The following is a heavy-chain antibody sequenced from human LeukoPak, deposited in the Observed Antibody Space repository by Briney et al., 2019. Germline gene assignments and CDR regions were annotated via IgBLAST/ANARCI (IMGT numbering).Heavy chain of an antibody. CDR1: GGSISSYY. V-gene: IGHV4-59*01. D-gene: IGHD2-2*01. Sequence: LETPSDTPTVSGGSISSYYQSWIRQPPGKGLEWIGYLYYTGGTTYNPSPQSRVTISGATSKNPFSLKRSSVTAADTAVYYCARASYDSTSASDSWG. J-gene: IGHJ3*02. CDR3: ARASYDSTSASDS. CDR2: LYYTGGT.